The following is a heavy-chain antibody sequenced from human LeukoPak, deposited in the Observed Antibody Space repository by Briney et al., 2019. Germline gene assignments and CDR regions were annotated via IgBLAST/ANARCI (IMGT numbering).Heavy chain of an antibody. V-gene: IGHV3-23*01. CDR3: ARGWCSSTSCYDYYYYGMDV. CDR1: GFTFRSHA. Sequence: GGSLRLSCVGSGFTFRSHAMSWVRQAPEKGLEFVSGIYENGGTTYYADSVKGRFSISRDNSKNTLYLQMDSLRGEDTAVYYCARGWCSSTSCYDYYYYGMDVWGQGTTVTVSS. CDR2: IYENGGTT. J-gene: IGHJ6*02. D-gene: IGHD2-2*01.